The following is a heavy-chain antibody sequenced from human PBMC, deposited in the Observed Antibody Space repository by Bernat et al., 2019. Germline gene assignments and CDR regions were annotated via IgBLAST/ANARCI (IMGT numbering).Heavy chain of an antibody. D-gene: IGHD1-7*01. CDR1: GFTFSSYG. CDR2: ISYDGSNK. J-gene: IGHJ5*02. CDR3: AEDPHHWNYGWNWFDP. V-gene: IGHV3-30*18. Sequence: QVQLVESGGGVVQPGRSLRLSCAASGFTFSSYGMHWVRQAPGKGLEWVAVISYDGSNKYYADSVKGRFTISRDNSKNTLYLQMNSRRAEDTAVYYCAEDPHHWNYGWNWFDPWGQGTLVTVSS.